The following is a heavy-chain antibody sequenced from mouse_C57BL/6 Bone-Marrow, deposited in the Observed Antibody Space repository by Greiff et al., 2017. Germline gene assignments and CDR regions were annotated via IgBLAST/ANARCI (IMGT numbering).Heavy chain of an antibody. CDR2: INPYNGGT. D-gene: IGHD4-1*01. CDR1: GYTFTDYY. Sequence: EVKLVESGPVLVKPGASVKMSCKASGYTFTDYYMNWVKQSHGKSLEWIGVINPYNGGTSYNQKFKGKATLTVDKSSSTAYMELNSLTSEDSAVYYCARSWDYFDYWGQGTTLTVSS. V-gene: IGHV1-19*01. J-gene: IGHJ2*01. CDR3: ARSWDYFDY.